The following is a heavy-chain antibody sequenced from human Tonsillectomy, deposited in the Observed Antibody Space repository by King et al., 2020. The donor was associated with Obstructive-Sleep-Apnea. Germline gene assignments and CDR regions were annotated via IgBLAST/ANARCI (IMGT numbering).Heavy chain of an antibody. V-gene: IGHV4-31*03. J-gene: IGHJ4*02. CDR1: GGSISRGGYY. D-gene: IGHD1-26*01. CDR3: ARDSVGASAIDY. Sequence: QLQESGPGLVKPSQTLSLACTVSGGSISRGGYYWSWIRQHPGKGLEWIGYISYSGNSFYNPSLRSRITISMDTSKNQFSLRLNSVTAADAAVYFCARDSVGASAIDYWGQGTLVTVSS. CDR2: ISYSGNS.